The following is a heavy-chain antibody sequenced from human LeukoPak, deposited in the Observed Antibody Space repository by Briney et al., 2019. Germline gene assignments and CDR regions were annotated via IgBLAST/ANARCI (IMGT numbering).Heavy chain of an antibody. Sequence: GRSLRLSCAASGFTFRNYGMHWVRQAPGKGLEWVAIIWYDGSKKYYADSVQGRFSISRDNAKSSLYLQMNSLRVEDTAVYYCTSRYCTTTICYSFDNWGQGTMVAVSS. V-gene: IGHV3-33*03. CDR1: GFTFRNYG. D-gene: IGHD2-2*01. CDR2: IWYDGSKK. CDR3: TSRYCTTTICYSFDN. J-gene: IGHJ3*02.